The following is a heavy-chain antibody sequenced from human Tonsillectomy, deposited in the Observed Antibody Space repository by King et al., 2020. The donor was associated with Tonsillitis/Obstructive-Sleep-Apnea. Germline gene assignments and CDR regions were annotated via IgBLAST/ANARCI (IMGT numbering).Heavy chain of an antibody. V-gene: IGHV3-48*02. CDR2: ISSSSSTI. CDR1: GFTFSSYS. Sequence: VQLVESGGGLVQPGGSLRLSCAASGFTFSSYSMNWVRQAPGKGLEWVSYISSSSSTIYYADSVKGRFTISRDNAKNSLYLQMNSLRDEDTAVYYCARDFDDFWSGYSGLFDYWGQGTLVTVSS. CDR3: ARDFDDFWSGYSGLFDY. D-gene: IGHD3-3*01. J-gene: IGHJ4*02.